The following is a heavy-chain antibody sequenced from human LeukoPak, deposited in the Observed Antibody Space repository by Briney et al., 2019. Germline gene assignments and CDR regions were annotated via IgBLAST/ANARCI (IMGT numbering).Heavy chain of an antibody. Sequence: GESLKISCKGSGYSFTSYWIGWVRQMPGKGLEWMGIIYPGDSDTRYSPSFQGQVTISADKSISTTYLQWSSLKASDTAMYYCARCLDYGDYLNDAFDIWGQGTMVTVSS. CDR3: ARCLDYGDYLNDAFDI. J-gene: IGHJ3*02. D-gene: IGHD4-17*01. V-gene: IGHV5-51*01. CDR1: GYSFTSYW. CDR2: IYPGDSDT.